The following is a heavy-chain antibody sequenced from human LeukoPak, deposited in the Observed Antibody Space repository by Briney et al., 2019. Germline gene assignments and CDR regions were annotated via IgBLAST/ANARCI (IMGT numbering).Heavy chain of an antibody. CDR1: GFTVRTND. CDR2: YYSGTRS. CDR3: ARERYISGFVGTHV. J-gene: IGHJ6*02. Sequence: GGSLRLSCAVSGFTVRTNDMSWVRQAPGKGLEWVSVYYSGTRSYYADSVKGRFTISRDNSKNTVYLQMNSLRAEDTAVYYCARERYISGFVGTHVWGQGTTVTVSS. V-gene: IGHV3-53*01. D-gene: IGHD5-18*01.